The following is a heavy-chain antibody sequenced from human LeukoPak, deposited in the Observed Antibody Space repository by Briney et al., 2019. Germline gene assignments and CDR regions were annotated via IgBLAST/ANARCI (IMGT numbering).Heavy chain of an antibody. J-gene: IGHJ4*02. V-gene: IGHV1-46*01. CDR1: GYTFTSYY. D-gene: IGHD2-2*01. CDR3: ASGSCSSTSCSYYFDY. Sequence: ASVKVSCKASGYTFTSYYMHWVRQAPGQGLEWMGIINPSGGSTSYAQKFQGRVTMTRDTSTSTVYMELSSLRSEDTAVYYCASGSCSSTSCSYYFDYWSQGTLVTVSS. CDR2: INPSGGST.